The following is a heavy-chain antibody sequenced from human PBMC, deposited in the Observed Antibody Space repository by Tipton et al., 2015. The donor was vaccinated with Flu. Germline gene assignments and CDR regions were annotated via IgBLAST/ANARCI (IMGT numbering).Heavy chain of an antibody. CDR3: AKDIIAAGLFFDY. V-gene: IGHV3-11*01. CDR1: GFTFSDFY. J-gene: IGHJ4*02. Sequence: SLRLSCAASGFTFSDFYMSWIRQAPGKGLEWVPYITPSGTAMYYADSVKGRFTISRDNAKNSLYLQMNSLRAEDTAVYYCAKDIIAAGLFFDYWGLGTLVTVSS. D-gene: IGHD6-6*01. CDR2: ITPSGTAM.